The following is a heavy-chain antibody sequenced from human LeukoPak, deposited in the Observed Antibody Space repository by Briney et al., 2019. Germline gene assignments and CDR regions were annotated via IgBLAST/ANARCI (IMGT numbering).Heavy chain of an antibody. CDR3: ARGVTARGFYYYMDI. V-gene: IGHV1-2*02. CDR1: EYTFTDYY. CDR2: INPNGGGT. J-gene: IGHJ6*03. D-gene: IGHD2-21*02. Sequence: ASVKVSCKASEYTFTDYYIHWVRQAPGQGLQWMGWINPNGGGTIYAQKFQGRVTMTRDTSISTAYMELSSLRPDDTAVYSCARGVTARGFYYYMDIWGNGTTVTISS.